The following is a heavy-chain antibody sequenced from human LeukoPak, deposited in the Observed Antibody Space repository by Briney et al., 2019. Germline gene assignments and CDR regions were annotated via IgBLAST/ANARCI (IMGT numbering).Heavy chain of an antibody. CDR1: GFTFSSYA. CDR3: AKVYSYGHEAYFDY. D-gene: IGHD5-18*01. CDR2: ISGSGGST. J-gene: IGHJ4*02. V-gene: IGHV3-23*01. Sequence: GGSLRLSCAASGFTFSSYAMSWVRHAPGKGLEWVSAISGSGGSTYYADSVKGRFTISRDNSKNTLYLQMNSLRAEDTAVYYCAKVYSYGHEAYFDYWGQGTLVTVSS.